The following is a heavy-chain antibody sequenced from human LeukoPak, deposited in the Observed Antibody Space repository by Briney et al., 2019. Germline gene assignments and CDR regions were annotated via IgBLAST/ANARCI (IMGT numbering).Heavy chain of an antibody. CDR2: IYYSGST. CDR3: ARGRPYSGGYHLDY. Sequence: PSETLSLTCTVSGDSTSSDRYYGGWVRQPPGKGLEWIGNIYYSGSTYYNPSLKSRVTMPVDTSKNQFFLKLNSVTAADTAVYYCARGRPYSGGYHLDYWGQGTLVTVSA. CDR1: GDSTSSDRYY. V-gene: IGHV4-39*01. J-gene: IGHJ4*02. D-gene: IGHD1-26*01.